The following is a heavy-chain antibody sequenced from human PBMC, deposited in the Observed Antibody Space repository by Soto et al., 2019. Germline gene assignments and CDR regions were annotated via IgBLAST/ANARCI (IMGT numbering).Heavy chain of an antibody. CDR3: ARTGYSSSWFYYHYVMAV. Sequence: ASVKVSCKASGYTFTSYYMHWVRQAPGQGLEWMGIINPSGGSTSYAQKFQGRVTMTRDTSTSTVYMELSSLRSEDTAVYYCARTGYSSSWFYYHYVMAVWGQRTTVTVSS. CDR1: GYTFTSYY. J-gene: IGHJ6*02. D-gene: IGHD6-13*01. CDR2: INPSGGST. V-gene: IGHV1-46*01.